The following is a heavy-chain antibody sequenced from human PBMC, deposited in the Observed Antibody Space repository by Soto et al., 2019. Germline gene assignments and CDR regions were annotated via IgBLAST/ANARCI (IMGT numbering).Heavy chain of an antibody. CDR3: ARVWGGAFDF. J-gene: IGHJ3*01. V-gene: IGHV4-34*01. Sequence: SETLSLTCTVSGGSISSYYWSWIRQPPGKGLEWIGEINHTGSTNYNPSLKSRVTISVDTSKNQFSLKLSSVTAADTAVYYCARVWGGAFDFWGQGTLVTVSS. D-gene: IGHD3-10*01. CDR1: GGSISSYY. CDR2: INHTGST.